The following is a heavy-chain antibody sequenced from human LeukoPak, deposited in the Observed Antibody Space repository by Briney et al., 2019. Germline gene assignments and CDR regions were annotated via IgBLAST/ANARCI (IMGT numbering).Heavy chain of an antibody. Sequence: PSETLSLTCTVSGGSISSSSYYWGWIRQPPGKGLEWIGSIYYSGSTYYNPSLKSRVTISVDTSKNQFSLKLSSVTAADTAVYYCARSDVGYCSSTSCHIHYSNYEGFDPWGQGTLVTVSS. CDR2: IYYSGST. CDR3: ARSDVGYCSSTSCHIHYSNYEGFDP. D-gene: IGHD2-2*02. V-gene: IGHV4-39*01. CDR1: GGSISSSSYY. J-gene: IGHJ5*02.